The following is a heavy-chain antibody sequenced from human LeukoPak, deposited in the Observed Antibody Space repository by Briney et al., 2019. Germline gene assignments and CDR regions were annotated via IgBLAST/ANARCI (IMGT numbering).Heavy chain of an antibody. V-gene: IGHV3-74*01. CDR3: ARTEYCSPTSCKYASF. Sequence: GGSLRLSCAASGFTFSNNWMHWVRQAPGKGPVWVSQINSDGTSTNYADSVKGRFTISRDNAKNTLYLQMNSLRAEDTAVYYCARTEYCSPTSCKYASFWGQGTMVTVSS. CDR2: INSDGTST. J-gene: IGHJ3*01. CDR1: GFTFSNNW. D-gene: IGHD2-2*01.